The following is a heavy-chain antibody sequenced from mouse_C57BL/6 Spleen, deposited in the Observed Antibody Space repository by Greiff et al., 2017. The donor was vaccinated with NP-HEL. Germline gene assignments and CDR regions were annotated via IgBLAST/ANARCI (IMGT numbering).Heavy chain of an antibody. V-gene: IGHV1-64*01. CDR1: GYTFTSYW. CDR3: GRVAHYYGSSYGYFDV. J-gene: IGHJ1*03. CDR2: IHPNSGST. Sequence: QVQLQQPGAELVKPGASVKLSCKASGYTFTSYWMHWVKQRPGQGLEWIGMIHPNSGSTNYNEKFKSKATLTVDKSSSTAYMQLSSLTSEDSAVYYCGRVAHYYGSSYGYFDVWGTGTTVTVSS. D-gene: IGHD1-1*01.